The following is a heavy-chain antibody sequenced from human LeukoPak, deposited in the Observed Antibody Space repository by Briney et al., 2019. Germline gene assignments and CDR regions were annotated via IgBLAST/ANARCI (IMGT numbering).Heavy chain of an antibody. CDR2: IYYSGST. Sequence: SETLSLTCTVSGGSISSSSYYWGWIRQPPGKGLEWIGSIYYSGSTYYNPSLKSRVTISVDTSKNQFSLKLSSVTAADTAVYYCARETRYSSSPRFDYWGQGILVTVSS. CDR3: ARETRYSSSPRFDY. J-gene: IGHJ4*02. D-gene: IGHD6-6*01. V-gene: IGHV4-39*07. CDR1: GGSISSSSYY.